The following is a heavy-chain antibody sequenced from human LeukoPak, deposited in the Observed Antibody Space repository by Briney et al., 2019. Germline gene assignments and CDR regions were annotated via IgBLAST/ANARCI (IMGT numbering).Heavy chain of an antibody. V-gene: IGHV3-21*01. CDR1: GFTFSSYS. Sequence: PGGSLRLSCAASGFTFSSYSVNWVRQAPGKGLEWVSSISSSSTYIHYADSVKGRFTISRDNTKNSLYLQMYSLRAEDTAVYYCARDVSSSLNYWGQGTLVTVSS. CDR2: ISSSSTYI. D-gene: IGHD6-13*01. CDR3: ARDVSSSLNY. J-gene: IGHJ4*02.